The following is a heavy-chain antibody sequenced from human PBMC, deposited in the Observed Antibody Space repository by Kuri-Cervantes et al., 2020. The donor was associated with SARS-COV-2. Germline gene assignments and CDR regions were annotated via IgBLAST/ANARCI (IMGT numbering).Heavy chain of an antibody. Sequence: GESLKISCAASGFTFSSYSMNWVRQAPGKGLEWVSSISSSSSYIYYADSVKGRFTISRDNAKNSLYLQMNSLRAEDTAVYYCATPYYDFWSGYFGSFDYWGQGTLGTVSS. CDR2: ISSSSSYI. J-gene: IGHJ4*02. CDR3: ATPYYDFWSGYFGSFDY. D-gene: IGHD3-3*01. V-gene: IGHV3-21*01. CDR1: GFTFSSYS.